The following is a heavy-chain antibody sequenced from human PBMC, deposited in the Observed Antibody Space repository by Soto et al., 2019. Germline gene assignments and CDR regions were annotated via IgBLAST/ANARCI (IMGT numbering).Heavy chain of an antibody. V-gene: IGHV3-23*01. J-gene: IGHJ4*02. CDR2: VSGSGIHT. CDR3: AKAGPYTNGYVRYYIDY. D-gene: IGHD3-16*01. Sequence: EVQLLESGGGLVQPGGSLRLSCAASGFTFDNYAMSWVRQAPGKGLEWVSGVSGSGIHTYYADSVKGRVTTSRDNSKNTLYVQLNSLRVEDTAVYYCAKAGPYTNGYVRYYIDYWGQGTLVTVSS. CDR1: GFTFDNYA.